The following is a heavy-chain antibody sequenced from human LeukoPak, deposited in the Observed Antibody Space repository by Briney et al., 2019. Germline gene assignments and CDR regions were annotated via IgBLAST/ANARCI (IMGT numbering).Heavy chain of an antibody. D-gene: IGHD2-2*01. CDR3: ASSRCSSTSCLYYNYYYGMDV. CDR1: GGSFSGYY. J-gene: IGHJ6*02. Sequence: SETLSLTCVVYGGSFSGYYWSWIRQPPGKGLEWIGEINHSGGTNYNPSLKSRVTISVDTSKNQFSLKLNSVTAADTAVYYCASSRCSSTSCLYYNYYYGMDVWGQGTTVTVSS. V-gene: IGHV4-34*01. CDR2: INHSGGT.